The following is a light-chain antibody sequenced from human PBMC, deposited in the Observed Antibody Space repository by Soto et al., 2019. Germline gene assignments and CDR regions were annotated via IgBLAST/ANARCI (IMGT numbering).Light chain of an antibody. Sequence: QSVLTQDASVSGSPGQSITISCTGTSSDVGGYNYVSWYQQFPGEAPRLVIYDVSHRPSGVSDRLSGSRSGNTASLTISGLQAEDEADYYCTSFTGGNIPYVLGTGTKVTVL. CDR2: DVS. CDR3: TSFTGGNIPYV. J-gene: IGLJ1*01. V-gene: IGLV2-14*03. CDR1: SSDVGGYNY.